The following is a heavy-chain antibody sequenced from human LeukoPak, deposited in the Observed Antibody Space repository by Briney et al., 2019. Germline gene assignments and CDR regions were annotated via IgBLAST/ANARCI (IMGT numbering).Heavy chain of an antibody. CDR2: ISSSGTYV. J-gene: IGHJ3*02. D-gene: IGHD3-9*01. CDR1: GFTFSSYS. V-gene: IGHV3-21*01. Sequence: GGSLRLSCAASGFTFSSYSMNWVRQAPGKGLEWVSSISSSGTYVYYADSVKGRFTISRDNAKNSLSLQMNSLRADDTAVYYCARASSKQLAGYLPDGFDIWGQGTMVTVSS. CDR3: ARASSKQLAGYLPDGFDI.